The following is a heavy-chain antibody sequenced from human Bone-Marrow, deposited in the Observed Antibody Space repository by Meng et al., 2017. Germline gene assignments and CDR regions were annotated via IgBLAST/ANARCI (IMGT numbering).Heavy chain of an antibody. CDR1: GGSISSSSYY. J-gene: IGHJ4*02. D-gene: IGHD3-22*01. Sequence: SETLSLTCTVSGGSISSSSYYWGWIRQPPGKGLEWFGSIYYSGSTYYNPSLKSRVTISVDTSKNQFSLKLSSVTAEDKAVYYCARDNADSSGWYNPWYYYDSSGYYTFDYWGQGTLVTVSS. CDR2: IYYSGST. V-gene: IGHV4-39*07. CDR3: ARDNADSSGWYNPWYYYDSSGYYTFDY.